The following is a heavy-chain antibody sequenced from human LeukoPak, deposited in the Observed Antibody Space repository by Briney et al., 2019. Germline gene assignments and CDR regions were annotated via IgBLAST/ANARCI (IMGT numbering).Heavy chain of an antibody. V-gene: IGHV5-51*01. CDR2: IYPSDSGT. CDR1: GYSFTNYW. Sequence: GESLKISCKGSGYSFTNYWIGWVRQMPGKGLEWMAIIYPSDSGTRYSPSFQGQVTISADKSISTAYLQWSSLRASDTAMYYCARVKEMATIRTFDYWGQGTLVTVSS. D-gene: IGHD5-24*01. CDR3: ARVKEMATIRTFDY. J-gene: IGHJ4*02.